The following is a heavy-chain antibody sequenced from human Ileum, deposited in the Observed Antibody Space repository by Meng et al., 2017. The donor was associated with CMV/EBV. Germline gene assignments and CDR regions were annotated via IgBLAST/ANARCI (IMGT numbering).Heavy chain of an antibody. CDR1: GFTFSGYS. J-gene: IGHJ4*02. V-gene: IGHV3-21*01. D-gene: IGHD3-16*01. Sequence: GESLKISCAASGFTFSGYSMNWVRQAPGKGLEWVSSISSSSVYIFYADSMKGRFTNSRDNTKNSLYLQMNSLRAEDTAVYYCAKSVMAADDTRGFDYWGQGTLVTVSS. CDR3: AKSVMAADDTRGFDY. CDR2: ISSSSVYI.